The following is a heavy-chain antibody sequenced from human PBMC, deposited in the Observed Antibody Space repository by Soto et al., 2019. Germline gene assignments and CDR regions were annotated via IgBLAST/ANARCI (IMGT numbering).Heavy chain of an antibody. CDR3: ARTGTTHYYYYYMDV. J-gene: IGHJ6*03. D-gene: IGHD1-1*01. CDR2: INHLGSI. V-gene: IGHV4-34*01. Sequence: SETLSLTCVVSGGSLSDYFWSWIRQPPGMALEWIGEINHLGSINYNPSLKSRVTMSVDTSKNQFSLTLNSVTAADTAEYYCARTGTTHYYYYYMDVWGKGTTVTVSS. CDR1: GGSLSDYF.